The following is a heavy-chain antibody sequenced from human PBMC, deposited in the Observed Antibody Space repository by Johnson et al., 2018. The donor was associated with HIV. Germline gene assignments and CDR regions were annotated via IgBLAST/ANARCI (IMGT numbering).Heavy chain of an antibody. CDR2: IKQDGSET. D-gene: IGHD5-18*01. Sequence: VQVVESGGGLVQPGGSLRLSCVTSGFTFRSYWLSWVRQAPGKGLECVANIKQDGSETYYVDSVKGRFTISRDNTKNSLYLQMNSLRADDTAVYYCARDRIQLGSARDAFDIWGQGTMVTVSS. CDR1: GFTFRSYW. V-gene: IGHV3-7*05. CDR3: ARDRIQLGSARDAFDI. J-gene: IGHJ3*02.